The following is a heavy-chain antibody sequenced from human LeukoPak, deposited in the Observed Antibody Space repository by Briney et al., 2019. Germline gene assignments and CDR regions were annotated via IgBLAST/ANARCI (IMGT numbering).Heavy chain of an antibody. D-gene: IGHD1-26*01. CDR1: GFTFSSYA. J-gene: IGHJ4*02. V-gene: IGHV3-23*01. CDR2: ISGSGGST. Sequence: PGGSLRLSCAASGFTFSSYAMSWVRQAPGKGLEWVSAISGSGGSTYYADSVKGRFTISRDNSKNTLYLQMNSLRAEDTAVYYCAKSGGIYWYSGSYWFDYWGQGTLVTVSS. CDR3: AKSGGIYWYSGSYWFDY.